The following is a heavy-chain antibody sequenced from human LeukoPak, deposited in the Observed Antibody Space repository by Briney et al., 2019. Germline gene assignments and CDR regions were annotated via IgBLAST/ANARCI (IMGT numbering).Heavy chain of an antibody. J-gene: IGHJ3*01. Sequence: GGSLRLSCAASGFTFSSYWMHWVRQAPGKGLVWVSRINSDGSITTYADSVKGRFTIFRDNAKNTLYLQMNSLRAEDTAVYYCAGGISATGGGWGQGTMVTVSS. D-gene: IGHD6-13*01. CDR3: AGGISATGGG. V-gene: IGHV3-74*01. CDR2: INSDGSIT. CDR1: GFTFSSYW.